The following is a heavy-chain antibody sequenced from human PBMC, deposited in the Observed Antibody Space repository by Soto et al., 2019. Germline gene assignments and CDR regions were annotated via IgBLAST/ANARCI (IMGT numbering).Heavy chain of an antibody. V-gene: IGHV3-33*01. J-gene: IGHJ6*03. CDR3: ARRASGMGSSSPYYYYYMDV. Sequence: GGSLRLSCAASGFTFSSYGMHWVRQAPGKGLEWVAVIWYDGSNKYYADSVKGRFTISRDNSKNKLYLQMNSLRAEDTAVYYCARRASGMGSSSPYYYYYMDVWGKGTTVTVSS. D-gene: IGHD6-6*01. CDR2: IWYDGSNK. CDR1: GFTFSSYG.